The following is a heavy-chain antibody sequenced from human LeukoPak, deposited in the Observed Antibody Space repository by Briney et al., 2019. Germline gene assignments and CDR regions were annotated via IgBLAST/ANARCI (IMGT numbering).Heavy chain of an antibody. CDR1: GYTFTGYY. Sequence: ASVKVSCKASGYTFTGYYMHWVRQAPGQGLEWMGWINPNSGGTNYAQKFQGRVTMTRDTSISTAYMELSRLRSDDTTVYYCARELAQQLEPLGYWGQGTWSPSPQ. J-gene: IGHJ4*02. CDR3: ARELAQQLEPLGY. D-gene: IGHD6-13*01. CDR2: INPNSGGT. V-gene: IGHV1-2*02.